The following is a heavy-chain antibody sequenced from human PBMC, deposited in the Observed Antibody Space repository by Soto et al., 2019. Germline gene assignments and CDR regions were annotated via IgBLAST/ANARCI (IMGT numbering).Heavy chain of an antibody. D-gene: IGHD2-2*03. CDR2: ISDDGNNR. V-gene: IGHV3-30*03. CDR1: GFIFSRYG. J-gene: IGHJ4*02. CDR3: ARDRSMSWIFDY. Sequence: QVQLVESGGGVVQPGRSLRLSCAASGFIFSRYGIHWVRQAPGKGLEWVAVISDDGNNRYYADSVKGRFTVSRDRSKNSVYLHMNSLRAEDTAMYYCARDRSMSWIFDYWGQGTLVTVSS.